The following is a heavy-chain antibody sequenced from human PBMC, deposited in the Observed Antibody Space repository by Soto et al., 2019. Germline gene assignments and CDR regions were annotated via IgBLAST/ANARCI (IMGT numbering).Heavy chain of an antibody. CDR1: GGTFSSYA. J-gene: IGHJ5*02. CDR2: IIPIFGTA. V-gene: IGHV1-69*01. Sequence: QVQLVQSGAEVKKPGSSVKVSCKASGGTFSSYAISWVRQAPGQVLECMGGIIPIFGTANYAQTFQGRVMITADESTRTAYMELSSLRSEDTAVYYCARIGRRYSSSGNWFDPWGQGTLVTVSS. D-gene: IGHD6-13*01. CDR3: ARIGRRYSSSGNWFDP.